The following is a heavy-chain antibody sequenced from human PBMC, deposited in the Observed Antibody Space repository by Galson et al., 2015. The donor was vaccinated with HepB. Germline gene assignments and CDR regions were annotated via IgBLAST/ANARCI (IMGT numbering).Heavy chain of an antibody. D-gene: IGHD2-2*01. J-gene: IGHJ6*02. Sequence: SLRLSCAASGFTFNSYAMSWVRQAPGKGLEWVSSISGRGDNTHYTDFVKGRFTISRDNSKKMVFLQMNNLRAEDTAVYYCGKDPVSASYRPYEMDVWGQGTTVTVSS. V-gene: IGHV3-23*01. CDR1: GFTFNSYA. CDR2: ISGRGDNT. CDR3: GKDPVSASYRPYEMDV.